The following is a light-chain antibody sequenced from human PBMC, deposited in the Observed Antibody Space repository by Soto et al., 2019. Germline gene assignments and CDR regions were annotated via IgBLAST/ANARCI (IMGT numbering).Light chain of an antibody. Sequence: EIVLTQSPATLSLSPGERATLSCRASQSVSSYLAWYQLKPGQAPRLLIYDASNRATGIPARFSGSGSGTDFTLTISSLVHEDFAVYYCQQRSNWPTSTFGQGTRLEI. J-gene: IGKJ5*01. CDR3: QQRSNWPTST. CDR1: QSVSSY. V-gene: IGKV3-11*01. CDR2: DAS.